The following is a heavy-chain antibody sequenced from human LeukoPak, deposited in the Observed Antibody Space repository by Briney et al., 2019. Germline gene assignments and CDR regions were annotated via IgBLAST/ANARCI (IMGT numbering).Heavy chain of an antibody. CDR1: GFTFSSYA. D-gene: IGHD3-10*01. CDR3: AKDSSMVRGVITDFDY. J-gene: IGHJ4*02. CDR2: ISGSGGST. Sequence: GGSLRLSCAVSGFTFSSYAMSWVRQAPGKGLEWVSAISGSGGSTYHADSVKGQFTISRDNSKNTLYLQMNSLRAEDTAVYYCAKDSSMVRGVITDFDYWGQGTLVTVSS. V-gene: IGHV3-23*01.